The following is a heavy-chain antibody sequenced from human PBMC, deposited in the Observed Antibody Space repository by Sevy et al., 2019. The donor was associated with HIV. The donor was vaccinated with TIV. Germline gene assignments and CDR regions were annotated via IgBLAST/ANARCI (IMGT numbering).Heavy chain of an antibody. Sequence: GGSLRLSCAASGFTFSSYGMHWVRQAPGKGLEWVAVISYDGSNKYYADSVKGRFTISRDNSKNTRYRQMNSLRAEDTAVYYCAKGSGSYPPHDAFDIWGQGTMVTVSS. V-gene: IGHV3-30*18. J-gene: IGHJ3*02. D-gene: IGHD3-10*01. CDR1: GFTFSSYG. CDR3: AKGSGSYPPHDAFDI. CDR2: ISYDGSNK.